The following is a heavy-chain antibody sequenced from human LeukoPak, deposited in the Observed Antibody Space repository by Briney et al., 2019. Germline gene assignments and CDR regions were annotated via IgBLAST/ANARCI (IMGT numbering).Heavy chain of an antibody. J-gene: IGHJ4*02. CDR3: ARSSTISTRGNRQFDY. CDR1: GYSFASYW. V-gene: IGHV5-51*01. D-gene: IGHD3-10*01. CDR2: IFGSDSDT. Sequence: GESLKISCKGSGYSFASYWIAWVRERRGQGLEWMGIIFGSDSDTSYGPSLQDQVLISADKSISTTYLHWGSLKPSDTAVYFCARSSTISTRGNRQFDYWGQGTLVTVSS.